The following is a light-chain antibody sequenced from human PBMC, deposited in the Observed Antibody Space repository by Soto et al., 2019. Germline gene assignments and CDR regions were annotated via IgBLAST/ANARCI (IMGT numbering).Light chain of an antibody. CDR1: QTISSW. V-gene: IGKV1-5*03. CDR2: KAS. Sequence: DIPMTQSPSTLSGSVGDRVTITCRASQTISSWLAWYQQKPGKAPKLLIYKASTLKSGVPSRFSGSGSGTEFTLTISSLQPDDFETYYCQHYNSYSEAFGQGTKVELK. CDR3: QHYNSYSEA. J-gene: IGKJ1*01.